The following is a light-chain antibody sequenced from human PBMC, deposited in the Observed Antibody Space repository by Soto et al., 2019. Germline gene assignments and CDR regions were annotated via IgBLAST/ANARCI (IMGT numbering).Light chain of an antibody. CDR2: EVS. Sequence: QSALTQPASVSGSPGQSITISCTGTSSDIGDYNYVSWYQQHPGKAPKLMIYEVSNRPSGVSYRFSGSKSGNTASLTISGLQAEDEADYYCGAYTSSSTVIFGGGTKLTVL. CDR3: GAYTSSSTVI. J-gene: IGLJ2*01. CDR1: SSDIGDYNY. V-gene: IGLV2-14*01.